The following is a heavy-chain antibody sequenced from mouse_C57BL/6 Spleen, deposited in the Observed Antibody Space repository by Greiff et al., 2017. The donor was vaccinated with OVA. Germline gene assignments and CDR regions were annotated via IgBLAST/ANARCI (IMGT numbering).Heavy chain of an antibody. CDR2: IWWDDAK. V-gene: IGHV8-8*01. CDR1: GFSLSTFGMG. Sequence: QVTLKVSGPGILQPSQTLSLTCSFSGFSLSTFGMGVGWIRQPSGTGLEWLAHIWWDDAKYYNPALKSRLTISKDTSKNQVCLKIANVDTADTATYYCARIARDYYGSSSFDYWGQGTTLTVSS. D-gene: IGHD1-1*01. CDR3: ARIARDYYGSSSFDY. J-gene: IGHJ2*01.